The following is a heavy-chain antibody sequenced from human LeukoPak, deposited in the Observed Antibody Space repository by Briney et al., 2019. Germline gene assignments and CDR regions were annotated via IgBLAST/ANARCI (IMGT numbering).Heavy chain of an antibody. CDR3: ARDGDSYGLVDY. CDR2: ISSSSSYI. Sequence: GGSLRVSCAASGFTFSSYSMNWVRQAPGKGLEWVSSISSSSSYIYYADSVKGRFTISRDNARNSLYLQMNSLRAEDTAVYYCARDGDSYGLVDYWGQGTLVTVSS. J-gene: IGHJ4*02. V-gene: IGHV3-21*01. D-gene: IGHD5-18*01. CDR1: GFTFSSYS.